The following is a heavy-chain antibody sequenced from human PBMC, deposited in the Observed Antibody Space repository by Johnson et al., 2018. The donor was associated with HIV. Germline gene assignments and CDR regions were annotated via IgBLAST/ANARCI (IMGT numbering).Heavy chain of an antibody. CDR2: ISWNSGSI. CDR3: AKDSYCSSTSCLGNAFDI. Sequence: VQLVESGGGLVQPGRSLRLSCAASGFTFDDYAMHWVRQAPGKGLEWVSGISWNSGSIGYADSVKGRFTISRDNAKNSLYLQMNSLRAEDTALYYWAKDSYCSSTSCLGNAFDIWGQGTMVTVSS. CDR1: GFTFDDYA. J-gene: IGHJ3*02. V-gene: IGHV3-9*01. D-gene: IGHD2-2*01.